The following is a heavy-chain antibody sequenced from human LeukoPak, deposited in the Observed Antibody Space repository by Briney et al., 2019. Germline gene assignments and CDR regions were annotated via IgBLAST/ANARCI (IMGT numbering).Heavy chain of an antibody. J-gene: IGHJ4*02. D-gene: IGHD5-12*01. Sequence: PSETLSLTCAVYGGSFSGYYWSWIRQPPGKGLEWIGEINHSGSTNYNPSLKSRVTISVDTSKNQFSLKLSSVTAADTAVYYCARGRGMSWLRGPFDYWGQGTLVTVSS. CDR3: ARGRGMSWLRGPFDY. CDR1: GGSFSGYY. CDR2: INHSGST. V-gene: IGHV4-34*01.